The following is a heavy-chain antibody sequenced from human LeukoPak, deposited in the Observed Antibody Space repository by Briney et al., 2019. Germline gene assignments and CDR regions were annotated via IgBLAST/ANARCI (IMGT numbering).Heavy chain of an antibody. CDR2: IYYSGST. V-gene: IGHV4-59*08. CDR1: GGSISIYY. CDR3: ASGDSGYDFLDY. D-gene: IGHD5-12*01. Sequence: SETLPLTCTVPGGSISIYYWSWIRQPPGKGLEWIGYIYYSGSTNYNPFLKSRVTISVDTSKNQFSLKLSSVTAADTAVYYCASGDSGYDFLDYWGQGTLVTVSS. J-gene: IGHJ4*02.